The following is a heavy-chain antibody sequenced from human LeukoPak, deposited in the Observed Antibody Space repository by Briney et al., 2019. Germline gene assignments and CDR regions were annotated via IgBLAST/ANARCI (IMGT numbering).Heavy chain of an antibody. D-gene: IGHD3-10*01. J-gene: IGHJ6*02. V-gene: IGHV4-34*01. CDR3: ARLEVRTKRPYGMDV. Sequence: SETLSLTCAVYGGSFSGYYWSWIRQPPGKGLEWIGEINHSGSTNYNPSLKSRVTIPVDTSKNQFSLKLSSVTAADTAVYYCARLEVRTKRPYGMDVWGQGTTVTVSS. CDR1: GGSFSGYY. CDR2: INHSGST.